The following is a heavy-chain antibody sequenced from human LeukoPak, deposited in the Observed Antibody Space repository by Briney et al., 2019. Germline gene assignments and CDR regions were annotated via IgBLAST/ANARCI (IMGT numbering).Heavy chain of an antibody. D-gene: IGHD4-23*01. V-gene: IGHV3-23*01. Sequence: GGSLRLSCAASGFTFSSYGINWVRQAPGKGLEWVSSIDGTGRTTDYADSVKGRFTISRDNSKNTLYLQMNSLRAEDTAVYYCAKDPTTVVTNNWFDPWGQGTLVTVSS. CDR3: AKDPTTVVTNNWFDP. CDR2: IDGTGRTT. J-gene: IGHJ5*02. CDR1: GFTFSSYG.